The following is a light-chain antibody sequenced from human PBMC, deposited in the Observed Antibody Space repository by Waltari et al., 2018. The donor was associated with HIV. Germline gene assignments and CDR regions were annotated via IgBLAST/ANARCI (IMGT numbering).Light chain of an antibody. CDR2: VTSGGSH. Sequence: QVVLTQSPSASASLGASVKLTCTLSSGHTTYAIAWHQQKPGKGPRYLMKVTSGGSHIKGDGIPDRFSGSSSGAERYLPISSLQSDDEADYYCHTWGPGIQVFGGGTKLTVL. V-gene: IGLV4-69*01. CDR1: SGHTTYA. J-gene: IGLJ2*01. CDR3: HTWGPGIQV.